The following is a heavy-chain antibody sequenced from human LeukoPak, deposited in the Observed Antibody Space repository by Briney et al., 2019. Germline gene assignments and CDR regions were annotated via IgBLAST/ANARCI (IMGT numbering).Heavy chain of an antibody. J-gene: IGHJ4*02. V-gene: IGHV4-34*01. CDR2: INHSGST. D-gene: IGHD2-2*01. CDR3: ARGGPRCDNTSCYDWGFDY. CDR1: GGSFSGYY. Sequence: SETLSLTCAVYGGSFSGYYWSWIRQPPGKGLEWIGEINHSGSTNYNPSLKSRVTISVDTSKNQFSLKLSSVTAADTAVYYCARGGPRCDNTSCYDWGFDYWGQGTLVTVSS.